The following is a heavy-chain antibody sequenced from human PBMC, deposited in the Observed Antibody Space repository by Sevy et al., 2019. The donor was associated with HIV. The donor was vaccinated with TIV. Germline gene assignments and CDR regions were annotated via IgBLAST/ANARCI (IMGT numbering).Heavy chain of an antibody. CDR2: ISGSGGST. Sequence: GGSLRLSCAASGFTFSSYAMRWVRQAPGKGLEWVSAISGSGGSTYYADSVKGRFTISRDNSKNTLYLQMNSLRAEDTAVYYCAKDLVPHIVATMMCDAFDIWGQGTMVTVSS. CDR3: AKDLVPHIVATMMCDAFDI. V-gene: IGHV3-23*01. CDR1: GFTFSSYA. D-gene: IGHD5-12*01. J-gene: IGHJ3*02.